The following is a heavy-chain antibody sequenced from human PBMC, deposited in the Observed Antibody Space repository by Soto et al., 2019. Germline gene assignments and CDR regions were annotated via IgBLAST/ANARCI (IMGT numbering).Heavy chain of an antibody. CDR2: ISSSSTI. CDR3: ARECRYYYGMDV. Sequence: GGSLRLSCAASGFTFSSYSMNWVRQAPGKGLEWVSYISSSSTIYYADSVKGRFTISRDNAKNSLYLQMNSLRDEDTAVYYCARECRYYYGMDVWAQGTKVTVSS. J-gene: IGHJ6*01. D-gene: IGHD2-15*01. CDR1: GFTFSSYS. V-gene: IGHV3-48*02.